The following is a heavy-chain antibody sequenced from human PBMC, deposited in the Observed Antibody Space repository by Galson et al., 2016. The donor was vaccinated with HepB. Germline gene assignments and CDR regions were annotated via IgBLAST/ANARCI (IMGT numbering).Heavy chain of an antibody. D-gene: IGHD2-8*01. J-gene: IGHJ6*03. V-gene: IGHV4-30-2*01. CDR2: IYHSGST. CDR1: GGSISSGAYS. CDR3: ARQFGVSYYDAYYMDV. Sequence: TLSLTCAVSGGSISSGAYSWSWIRQPPGKGLEWIGYIYHSGSTYYNPSLKSRVTISVDRSKNQFSLKLNSVTAADTAVYYCARQFGVSYYDAYYMDVWGKGTTVTVSS.